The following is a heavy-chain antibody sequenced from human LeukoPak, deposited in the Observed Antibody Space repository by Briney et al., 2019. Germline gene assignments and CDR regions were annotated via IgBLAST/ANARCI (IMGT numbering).Heavy chain of an antibody. Sequence: SETLSLTCTVSGAPISNYYWSWIRQPPGKGLEWIGYVYDTGSTNYNASLKSRVTISVDTSKNQFSLKLSSVTAADTAVYYCARHEGFGNYNDYYYDIDVWGQGTTVTVSS. J-gene: IGHJ6*02. V-gene: IGHV4-59*08. CDR1: GAPISNYY. D-gene: IGHD4-4*01. CDR2: VYDTGST. CDR3: ARHEGFGNYNDYYYDIDV.